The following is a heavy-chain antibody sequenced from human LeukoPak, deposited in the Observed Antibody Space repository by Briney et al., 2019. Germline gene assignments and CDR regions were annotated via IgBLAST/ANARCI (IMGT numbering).Heavy chain of an antibody. V-gene: IGHV3-23*01. D-gene: IGHD2-2*01. Sequence: GGSLRLSCAASGFTFSSYAISWVRQAPGKGLEWVSAISGSGGSTYYADSVKGRFTISRDNSKNTLYLQMNSLRAEDTAVYYCAKDPLWVVVVPAAPDFDYWGQGTLVTVSS. CDR3: AKDPLWVVVVPAAPDFDY. CDR2: ISGSGGST. CDR1: GFTFSSYA. J-gene: IGHJ4*02.